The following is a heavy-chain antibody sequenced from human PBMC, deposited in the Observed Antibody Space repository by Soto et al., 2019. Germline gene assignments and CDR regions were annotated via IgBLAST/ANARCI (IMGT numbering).Heavy chain of an antibody. CDR3: ARRVIAAASYFDY. V-gene: IGHV4-39*01. Sequence: TSETLSLTCTVSGGSISSSSHYCGWIRQPPGKGLEWIGYIYYSGTTYYNPSLKSRVTISVDTSKNQFSLKLSSVTAADTAMYYCARRVIAAASYFDYWGQGTLVTVSS. CDR1: GGSISSSSHY. CDR2: IYYSGTT. D-gene: IGHD6-13*01. J-gene: IGHJ4*02.